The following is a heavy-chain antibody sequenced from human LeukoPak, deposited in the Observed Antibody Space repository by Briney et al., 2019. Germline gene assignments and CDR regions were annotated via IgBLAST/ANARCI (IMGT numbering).Heavy chain of an antibody. D-gene: IGHD4-17*01. CDR1: GFTFSSYA. J-gene: IGHJ4*02. CDR2: ISGRGGST. CDR3: AAEGYGDYGYFDY. Sequence: GGSLRLSCAASGFTFSSYAMSWVRQAPGKGLEWVSAISGRGGSTYYADSVKGRFTISRDNSKNTLYLQMNSLRAEDTAVYYCAAEGYGDYGYFDYWGQGTLVTVSS. V-gene: IGHV3-23*01.